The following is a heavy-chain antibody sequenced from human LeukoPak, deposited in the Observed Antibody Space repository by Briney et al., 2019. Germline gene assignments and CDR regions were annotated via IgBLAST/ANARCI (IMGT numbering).Heavy chain of an antibody. CDR2: ISGSSSYI. D-gene: IGHD3-3*01. J-gene: IGHJ4*02. CDR1: GFTFSSYS. Sequence: GGSLRLSCAASGFTFSSYSMNWVRQAPGKGLEWISSISGSSSYIYYADSVKGRFTISRDNAKNTLYLQMNSLRAEDTAVYYCARDLSPITIFGVSLGYWGQGTPVTVSS. CDR3: ARDLSPITIFGVSLGY. V-gene: IGHV3-21*01.